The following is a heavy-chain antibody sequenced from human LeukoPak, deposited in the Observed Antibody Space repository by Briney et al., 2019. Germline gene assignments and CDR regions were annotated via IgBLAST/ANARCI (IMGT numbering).Heavy chain of an antibody. V-gene: IGHV3-66*02. J-gene: IGHJ4*02. CDR2: IYSGGST. D-gene: IGHD3-9*01. Sequence: GGSLRLSCAASGFTVSSNYMSWVRQAPGKGQEWVSVIYSGGSTYYADSVKGRFTISRDNSKNTLYLQMNSLRAEDTAVYYCAGYLRYFDWSYDYWGQGTLVTVSS. CDR3: AGYLRYFDWSYDY. CDR1: GFTVSSNY.